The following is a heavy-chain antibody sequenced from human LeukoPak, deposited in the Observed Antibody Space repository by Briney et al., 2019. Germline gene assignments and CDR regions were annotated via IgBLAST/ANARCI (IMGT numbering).Heavy chain of an antibody. Sequence: PGGPLRLSCAASGFTFCSYWMHWVRHATGRGVVGVSRTKSDGSTNYADSVKGRFTISRDNAKNTVSLQMHSLRAEDTGVYFCARAPSEIGGYYPEYFRHWGQGTLVTVPS. CDR2: TKSDGST. D-gene: IGHD3-22*01. CDR3: ARAPSEIGGYYPEYFRH. V-gene: IGHV3-74*01. J-gene: IGHJ1*01. CDR1: GFTFCSYW.